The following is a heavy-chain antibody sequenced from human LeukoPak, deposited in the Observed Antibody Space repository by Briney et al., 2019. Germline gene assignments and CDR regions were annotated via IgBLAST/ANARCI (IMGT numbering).Heavy chain of an antibody. J-gene: IGHJ1*01. Sequence: ASVKVSCKASGGTFSSYAISWVRQAPGQGLEWMGGIIPIFGTANYAQKFQGRVTITADESTSTAYMELSSLRSDDTAVYYCARGWRVVGAPRAEYFQHWGQGTLVTVSS. CDR1: GGTFSSYA. CDR3: ARGWRVVGAPRAEYFQH. D-gene: IGHD1-26*01. CDR2: IIPIFGTA. V-gene: IGHV1-69*13.